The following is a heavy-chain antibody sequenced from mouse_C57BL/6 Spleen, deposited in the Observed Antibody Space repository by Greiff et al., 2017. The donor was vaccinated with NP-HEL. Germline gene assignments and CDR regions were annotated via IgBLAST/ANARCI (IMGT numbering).Heavy chain of an antibody. Sequence: VQLQQSGPELVKPGASVKISCKASGYTFTDYYMNWVKQSHGKSLEWIGDINPNNGGTSYNQKFKGKATLTVDKSSSTAYMELRSLTSEDSAVYYCARDLLGYYAMDYWGQGTSVTVSS. J-gene: IGHJ4*01. CDR2: INPNNGGT. V-gene: IGHV1-26*01. CDR1: GYTFTDYY. CDR3: ARDLLGYYAMDY.